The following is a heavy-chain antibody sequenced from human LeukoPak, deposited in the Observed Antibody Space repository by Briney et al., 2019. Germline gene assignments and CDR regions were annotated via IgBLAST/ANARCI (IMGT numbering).Heavy chain of an antibody. CDR3: ARTNLGGGIAAAGTGNWFDP. CDR2: ITHSGST. CDR1: GGPFSGYY. Sequence: SETLSLTCAVYGGPFSGYYWSWIRQPPGKGLEWIGEITHSGSTNYNPSLKSRVTISVDTSKNQFSLKLSSVTAADTAVYYCARTNLGGGIAAAGTGNWFDPWGQGTLVTVSS. V-gene: IGHV4-34*01. D-gene: IGHD6-13*01. J-gene: IGHJ5*02.